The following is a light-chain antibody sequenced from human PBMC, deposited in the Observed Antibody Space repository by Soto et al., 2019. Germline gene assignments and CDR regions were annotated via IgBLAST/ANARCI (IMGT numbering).Light chain of an antibody. Sequence: EIVLTQSPGTLSLSPGERATLSCRASQSVSSSYLAWYQQKPGQAPRLLNYGASSRATGIPDRFSGSGSGTDFTLTISRLEPADFAVYYCQQYGSSPWTFGQGTKVEIK. J-gene: IGKJ1*01. V-gene: IGKV3-20*01. CDR3: QQYGSSPWT. CDR1: QSVSSSY. CDR2: GAS.